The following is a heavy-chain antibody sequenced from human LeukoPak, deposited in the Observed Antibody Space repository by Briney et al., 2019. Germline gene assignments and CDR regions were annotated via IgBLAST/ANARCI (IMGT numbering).Heavy chain of an antibody. D-gene: IGHD4-17*01. V-gene: IGHV4-59*01. Sequence: SETLSLTCTVSGGSISSYYWSWVRQPPGKGLEWIGYIYYSGSTNYNPSPKSRVTISVDTSKNQFSLKLSSVTAADTAVYYCARTTETEDYWGQGTLVTVSS. J-gene: IGHJ4*02. CDR1: GGSISSYY. CDR3: ARTTETEDY. CDR2: IYYSGST.